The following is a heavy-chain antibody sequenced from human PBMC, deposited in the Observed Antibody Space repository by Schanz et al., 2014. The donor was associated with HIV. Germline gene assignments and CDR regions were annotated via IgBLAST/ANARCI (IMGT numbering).Heavy chain of an antibody. CDR2: ISYDGSNK. Sequence: QVQLVESGGGVVQPGRSLRLSCAASGFTFRNYGMHWVRQAPGKGLEWVTVISYDGSNKYYTDSVKGRFTISRDNSKNTLYLQMNSLRGEDSAVYYCAKVGRIYSTTWIDHWGQGTLVTVSS. CDR3: AKVGRIYSTTWIDH. J-gene: IGHJ4*02. CDR1: GFTFRNYG. D-gene: IGHD6-13*01. V-gene: IGHV3-30*18.